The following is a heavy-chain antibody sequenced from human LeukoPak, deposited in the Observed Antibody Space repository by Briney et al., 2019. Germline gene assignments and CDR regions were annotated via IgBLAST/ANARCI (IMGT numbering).Heavy chain of an antibody. CDR1: GGSISSYY. CDR3: ARVSGFWSGYPNWFDP. Sequence: SETLSLTCTVSGGSISSYYWSWIRQPPGKGLEWIGYIYYSGSTNYNPSLKSRVTISVDTTKNKFSLKLSSVTAADTAVYYCARVSGFWSGYPNWFDPWGQGTLVTVSS. D-gene: IGHD3-3*01. CDR2: IYYSGST. V-gene: IGHV4-59*01. J-gene: IGHJ5*02.